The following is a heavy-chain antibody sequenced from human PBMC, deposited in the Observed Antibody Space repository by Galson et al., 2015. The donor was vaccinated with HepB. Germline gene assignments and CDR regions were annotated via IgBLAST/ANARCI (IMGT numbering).Heavy chain of an antibody. CDR1: GFTFSSYA. D-gene: IGHD3-22*01. Sequence: LRLSCAASGFTFSSYAMHWVRQAPGKGLEWVAVISYDGSNKYYADSVKGRFTISRDNSKNTLYLQMNSLRAEDTAVYYCARPFEGYYDSSGFDYWGQGTLVTVSS. CDR3: ARPFEGYYDSSGFDY. J-gene: IGHJ4*02. V-gene: IGHV3-30*04. CDR2: ISYDGSNK.